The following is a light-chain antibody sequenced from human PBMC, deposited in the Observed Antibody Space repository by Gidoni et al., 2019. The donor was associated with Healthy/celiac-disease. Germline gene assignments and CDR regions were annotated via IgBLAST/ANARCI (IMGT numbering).Light chain of an antibody. Sequence: DIVMTQSPDSLAGSLGEGATINCKSSQSVLYSSNNKNYLAWYQQKPGQPPKLLIYWASTRESGVPDRFSGSGSGTDFTLTISSLQAEDVAVYYCQQYYSTPLTFGQGTKVEIK. CDR1: QSVLYSSNNKNY. J-gene: IGKJ1*01. CDR2: WAS. CDR3: QQYYSTPLT. V-gene: IGKV4-1*01.